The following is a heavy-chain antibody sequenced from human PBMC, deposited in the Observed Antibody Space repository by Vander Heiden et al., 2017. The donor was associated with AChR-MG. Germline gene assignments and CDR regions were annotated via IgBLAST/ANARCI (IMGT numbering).Heavy chain of an antibody. Sequence: QVQLQQWGAGLLKPSETLSLTCAVYGGSFSGYYWSWIRQPPGKGLEWIGEINHSGSTNYNPSLKSRVTISVDTSKNQFSLKLSSVTAADTAVYYCASFFGYCSGGSCPRRFDPWGQGTLVTVSS. V-gene: IGHV4-34*01. CDR2: INHSGST. J-gene: IGHJ5*02. CDR1: GGSFSGYY. CDR3: ASFFGYCSGGSCPRRFDP. D-gene: IGHD2-15*01.